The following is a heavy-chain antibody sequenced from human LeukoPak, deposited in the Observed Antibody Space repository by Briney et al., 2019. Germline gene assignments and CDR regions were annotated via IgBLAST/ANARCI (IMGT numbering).Heavy chain of an antibody. CDR2: ISGSGGST. Sequence: AGGSLRLSCAASGFTFSSYSMNWVRQAPGKGLEWVSAISGSGGSTYYADSVKGRFTISRDNSKNTLYLQMNSLRAEDTAVYYCAKSGTPGYSSSWYPNWFDPWGQGTLVTVSS. CDR3: AKSGTPGYSSSWYPNWFDP. CDR1: GFTFSSYS. V-gene: IGHV3-23*01. D-gene: IGHD6-13*01. J-gene: IGHJ5*02.